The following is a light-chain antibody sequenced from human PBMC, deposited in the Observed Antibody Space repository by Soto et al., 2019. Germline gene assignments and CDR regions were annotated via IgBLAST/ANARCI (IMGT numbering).Light chain of an antibody. CDR1: QSISSY. CDR3: QQTYSTPRT. J-gene: IGKJ1*01. V-gene: IGKV1-39*01. Sequence: DIQMTQSPSSLSAYEGDRVTITCQASQSISSYLNWFQQRPGKAPKLLIYAASSFQSGVPSRFSGSGSGTDFTLTIISLQPEDFATYYCQQTYSTPRTFGQGTKVDIK. CDR2: AAS.